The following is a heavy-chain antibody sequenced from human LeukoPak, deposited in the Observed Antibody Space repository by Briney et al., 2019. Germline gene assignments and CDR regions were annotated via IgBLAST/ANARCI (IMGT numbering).Heavy chain of an antibody. J-gene: IGHJ3*02. Sequence: ASVKVSCKASGGTFSSYAISWVRQAPGQGLEWMGGIIPIFGTANYAQKFQGRVTITADESTSTAYMELSSLRSEATDVYYCARDVVVVAAPSGAFDIWGQGTMVTVSS. V-gene: IGHV1-69*01. D-gene: IGHD2-15*01. CDR1: GGTFSSYA. CDR3: ARDVVVVAAPSGAFDI. CDR2: IIPIFGTA.